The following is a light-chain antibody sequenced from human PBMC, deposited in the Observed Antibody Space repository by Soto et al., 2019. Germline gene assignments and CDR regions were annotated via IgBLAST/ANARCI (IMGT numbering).Light chain of an antibody. CDR1: ISDVGGYDY. Sequence: QWAGTQAGSVSGSPGQSVTIACTGTISDVGGYDYVSWYQHHPGKAPKLMIYEVSNRPSGVSNRFSGSKSGNTASLTISGLQAEDEADYYCSSYVSNITSVFGTGTKVTVL. V-gene: IGLV2-14*01. CDR3: SSYVSNITSV. J-gene: IGLJ1*01. CDR2: EVS.